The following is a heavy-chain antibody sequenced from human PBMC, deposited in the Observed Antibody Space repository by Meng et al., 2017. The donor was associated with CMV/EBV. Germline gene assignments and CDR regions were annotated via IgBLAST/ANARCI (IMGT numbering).Heavy chain of an antibody. V-gene: IGHV1-69*04. Sequence: SVKVSCKASGGTFSSYAISWVRQAPGQGLEWMGRIIPILGIANYAQKFQGRVTITADKSTSTAYMKLSSLRSEDTAVYYCAKSGAGMDVWGQGTTVTVSS. CDR3: AKSGAGMDV. J-gene: IGHJ6*02. CDR2: IIPILGIA. CDR1: GGTFSSYA.